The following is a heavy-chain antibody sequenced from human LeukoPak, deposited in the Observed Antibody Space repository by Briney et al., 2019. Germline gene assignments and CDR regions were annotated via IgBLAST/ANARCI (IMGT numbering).Heavy chain of an antibody. D-gene: IGHD2-2*01. J-gene: IGHJ5*02. CDR1: GYIFTGYY. CDR3: ARDARRRYCSSTSCYWGWFDP. CDR2: INPNSGGT. Sequence: VASVKVSCKASGYIFTGYYMHWVRQAPGQGLEWMGWINPNSGGTNYAQKFQGRVTMTRDTSISTAYMELSRLRSDDTAVYYCARDARRRYCSSTSCYWGWFDPWGQGTLVTVSS. V-gene: IGHV1-2*02.